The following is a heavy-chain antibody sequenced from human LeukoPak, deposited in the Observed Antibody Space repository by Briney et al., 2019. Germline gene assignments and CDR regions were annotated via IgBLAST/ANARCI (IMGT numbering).Heavy chain of an antibody. CDR3: TSGPSGYCSGGSCYSGYYYGMDV. J-gene: IGHJ6*02. D-gene: IGHD2-15*01. CDR1: GLTYGDYA. V-gene: IGHV3-49*04. CDR2: VRSKPYGGTT. Sequence: PGRSLRLSCTASGLTYGDYAMSWVRQAPGKGLEWVGVVRSKPYGGTTEYAASVKGRFTISRDDSKSIAYLQMNSLKTEDTAVYYCTSGPSGYCSGGSCYSGYYYGMDVWGQGTTVTVSS.